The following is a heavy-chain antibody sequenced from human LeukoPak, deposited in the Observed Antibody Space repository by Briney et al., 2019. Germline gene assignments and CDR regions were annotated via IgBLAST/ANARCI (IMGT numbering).Heavy chain of an antibody. V-gene: IGHV4-59*01. J-gene: IGHJ5*02. D-gene: IGHD3-3*01. CDR1: GDSISNYF. CDR2: VHYSGST. CDR3: ARALRVAISWFDP. Sequence: SETLSLTCTVSGDSISNYFWSWIRQPPRKGLEWMAYVHYSGSTNYNPSLKSRVTISIDTSKNQFSLKLSTVTAADTAVYYCARALRVAISWFDPWGQGTLVTVSS.